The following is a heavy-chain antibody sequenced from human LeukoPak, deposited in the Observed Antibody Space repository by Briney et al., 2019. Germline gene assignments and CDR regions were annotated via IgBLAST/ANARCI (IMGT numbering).Heavy chain of an antibody. V-gene: IGHV1-3*04. CDR3: ARRLGRSFDY. D-gene: IGHD2-21*01. CDR1: GYTFINHA. J-gene: IGHJ4*02. Sequence: GASVKVSCKASGYTFINHAIHWVRQAPGQRLEWMGWINIGNGNTKYSQNFQGSLTISRDTSATTAYMDLSSLRSEDTAVFYCARRLGRSFDYWGQGTLVTVSS. CDR2: INIGNGNT.